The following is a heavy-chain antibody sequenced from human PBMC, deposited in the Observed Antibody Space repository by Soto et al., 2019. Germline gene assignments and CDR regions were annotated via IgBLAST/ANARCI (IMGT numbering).Heavy chain of an antibody. CDR2: ISGSGGST. D-gene: IGHD3-3*01. V-gene: IGHV3-23*01. J-gene: IGHJ4*02. Sequence: GGSLRLSCAASGFTFSSYSMNWVRQAPGKGLEWVSAISGSGGSTYYADSVKGRFTISRDNSKNTLYLQMNSLRAEDTAVYYCAKIVGTRFLEWFFDYWGQGTLVTVSS. CDR3: AKIVGTRFLEWFFDY. CDR1: GFTFSSYS.